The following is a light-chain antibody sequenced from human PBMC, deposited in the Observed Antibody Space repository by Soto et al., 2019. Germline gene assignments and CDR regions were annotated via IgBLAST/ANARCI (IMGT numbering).Light chain of an antibody. Sequence: ILWTLSPYTLSSSVRERVTITCRASQTISVWLAWYQKKPGKAPKLLISDASSLESGVPSRFSDSGSGTEFTLTISSLQPDDFATYFCQQADSYPRTFGGGTKVDIK. CDR1: QTISVW. V-gene: IGKV1-5*01. J-gene: IGKJ4*02. CDR2: DAS. CDR3: QQADSYPRT.